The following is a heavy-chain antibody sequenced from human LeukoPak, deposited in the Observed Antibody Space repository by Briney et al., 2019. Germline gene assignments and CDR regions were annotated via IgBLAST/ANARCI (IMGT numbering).Heavy chain of an antibody. J-gene: IGHJ5*02. CDR3: ARARGGGYNNNWFDP. D-gene: IGHD3-16*01. V-gene: IGHV1-46*01. CDR2: INPSGGST. CDR1: GYTFTSYY. Sequence: ASVKVSCKASGYTFTSYYMHWVGQAPGQGLEWMGIINPSGGSTSYAQKFQGRVTMTRDTSTSTVYMELSSLRSEDTAVYYCARARGGGYNNNWFDPWGQGTLVTVSS.